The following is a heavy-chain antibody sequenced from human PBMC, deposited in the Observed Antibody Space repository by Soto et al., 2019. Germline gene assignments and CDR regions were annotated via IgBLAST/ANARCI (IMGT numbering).Heavy chain of an antibody. D-gene: IGHD4-4*01. CDR1: GFTFSSYA. Sequence: PGGSLRLSCAASGFTFSSYAMSWVRQAPGKGLEWVSAISGSGGSTYYADSVKGRFTISRDNSKNTLYLQMNSLRAEDAAVYYCAKAVRETVTLYYYYYMDVWGKGTTVTVSS. J-gene: IGHJ6*03. V-gene: IGHV3-23*01. CDR3: AKAVRETVTLYYYYYMDV. CDR2: ISGSGGST.